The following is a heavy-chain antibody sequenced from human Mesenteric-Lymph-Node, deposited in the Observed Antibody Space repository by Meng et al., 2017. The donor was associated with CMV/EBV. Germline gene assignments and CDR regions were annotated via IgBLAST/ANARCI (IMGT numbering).Heavy chain of an antibody. CDR2: IYYSGST. V-gene: IGHV4-31*02. J-gene: IGHJ5*02. Sequence: ISGGYYWIWVRQHPGKGLEWIGYIYYSGSTYYNPSLKSRVTISVDTSKNQFSLKLSSVTAADTAVYYCARGGYCSGGSCYRVRWFDPWGQGTLVTVSS. CDR3: ARGGYCSGGSCYRVRWFDP. D-gene: IGHD2-15*01. CDR1: ISGGYY.